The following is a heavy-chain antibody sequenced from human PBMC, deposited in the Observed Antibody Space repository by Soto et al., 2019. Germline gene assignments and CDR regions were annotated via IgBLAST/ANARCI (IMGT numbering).Heavy chain of an antibody. V-gene: IGHV4-34*01. D-gene: IGHD6-19*01. CDR1: GGSFSGYY. Sequence: QVQLQQWGAGLLKPSGTLSLTCAVYGGSFSGYYWSWIRQPPGKGLEWIGEINHSGVTNYKPSLNRRVTISVDTSKNQFSLQLKSVTAADTALYYCARFSGSYYYAMYVWGQGSTVTVSS. CDR3: ARFSGSYYYAMYV. J-gene: IGHJ6*02. CDR2: INHSGVT.